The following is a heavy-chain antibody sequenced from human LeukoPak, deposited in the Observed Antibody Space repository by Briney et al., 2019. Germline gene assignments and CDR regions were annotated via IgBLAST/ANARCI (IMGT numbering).Heavy chain of an antibody. V-gene: IGHV3-30*02. CDR3: ARDNPGIAVAGPLGSGAFDI. D-gene: IGHD6-19*01. Sequence: QPGGSLRLSCAASGFTFSSYGMHWVRQAPGKGLEWVTFIRYDGSNKYYADSVKGRFTISRDNSKNTLYLQMNSLRAEDTAVYYCARDNPGIAVAGPLGSGAFDIWGQGTMVTVSS. CDR1: GFTFSSYG. J-gene: IGHJ3*02. CDR2: IRYDGSNK.